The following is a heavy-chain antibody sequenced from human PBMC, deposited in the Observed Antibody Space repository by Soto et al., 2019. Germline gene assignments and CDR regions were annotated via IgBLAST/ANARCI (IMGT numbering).Heavy chain of an antibody. CDR1: GFTFSSYW. Sequence: GGSLRLSCAASGFTFSSYWMSWVRQAPGKGLEWVANIKQDGSEKYYVDSVKGRFTISRDNAKNSLYLQMNSLRAEDTAVYYCARDSRSGYSFSDYYYYGMDVWGQATTVTV. CDR2: IKQDGSEK. J-gene: IGHJ6*02. V-gene: IGHV3-7*05. D-gene: IGHD5-18*01. CDR3: ARDSRSGYSFSDYYYYGMDV.